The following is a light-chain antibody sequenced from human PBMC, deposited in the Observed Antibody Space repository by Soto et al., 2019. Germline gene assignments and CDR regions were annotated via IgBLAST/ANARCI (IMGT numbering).Light chain of an antibody. V-gene: IGLV2-14*01. J-gene: IGLJ2*01. Sequence: QSVLTQPASVSGSPGQSIIISCTGTSSDVGGYSYVSWYQQHPGKTPKLMIYEVSNRPSGVSHRFSGSKSGNTASLTISGLQTEDEADYYCSSFSSITREVFGGGTKLTVL. CDR2: EVS. CDR1: SSDVGGYSY. CDR3: SSFSSITREV.